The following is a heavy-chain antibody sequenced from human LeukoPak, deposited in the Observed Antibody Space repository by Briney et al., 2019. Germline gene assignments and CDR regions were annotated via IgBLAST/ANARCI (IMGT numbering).Heavy chain of an antibody. CDR1: GFTFTTYG. CDR3: AKDWSGNYNWSDP. V-gene: IGHV3-30*02. D-gene: IGHD3-3*01. CDR2: IYPDGINK. Sequence: GGSLGLSCAASGFTFTTYGMHWVRQAPGKGLEWVACIYPDGINKDYADSVKGRFIISRDNSKNTLYLQMNSLRAEDTAVYYCAKDWSGNYNWSDPWGQGTLVTVSS. J-gene: IGHJ5*02.